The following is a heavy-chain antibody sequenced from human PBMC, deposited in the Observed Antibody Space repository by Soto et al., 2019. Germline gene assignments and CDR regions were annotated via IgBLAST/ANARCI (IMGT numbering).Heavy chain of an antibody. CDR3: ASSGSSWYRPFDY. V-gene: IGHV4-4*02. D-gene: IGHD6-13*01. CDR2: IYHSGST. J-gene: IGHJ4*02. CDR1: SGSISSSNW. Sequence: QVQLQESGPGLVKPSGTLSLTCAVSSGSISSSNWWSWVRQPPGKGLEWIGEIYHSGSTNYNPPLKSRVTISVDKSKNQFSLKLSSVTAADTAVYYCASSGSSWYRPFDYWGQGTLVTVSS.